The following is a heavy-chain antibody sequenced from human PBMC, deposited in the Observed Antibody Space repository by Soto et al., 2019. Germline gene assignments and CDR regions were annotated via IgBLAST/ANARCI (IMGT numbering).Heavy chain of an antibody. D-gene: IGHD2-2*01. J-gene: IGHJ5*02. CDR3: ARSDCSSTSCRRGIWFDP. CDR2: IYYSGST. Sequence: PSETLSLTCTVSGGSISSSSYYWGWIRQPPGKGLEWIGSIYYSGSTYYNPSLKSRVTISVDTSKNQFSLKLSSVTAADTAVYYCARSDCSSTSCRRGIWFDPWGQGTLVTV. V-gene: IGHV4-39*01. CDR1: GGSISSSSYY.